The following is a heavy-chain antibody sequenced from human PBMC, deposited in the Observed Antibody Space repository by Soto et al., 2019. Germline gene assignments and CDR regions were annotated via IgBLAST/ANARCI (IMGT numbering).Heavy chain of an antibody. CDR2: IYYSGST. CDR3: ARRTGYSYGLYYFDY. Sequence: QVQLQESGPGLVKPSETLSLTCTVSGGSISSYYWSWIRQPPGKGLEWIGYIYYSGSTNYNPSLKRRVTISVDPSKYQFPLKLSSVTAADTAVYYCARRTGYSYGLYYFDYWGQGTLVTVSS. J-gene: IGHJ4*02. CDR1: GGSISSYY. D-gene: IGHD5-18*01. V-gene: IGHV4-59*01.